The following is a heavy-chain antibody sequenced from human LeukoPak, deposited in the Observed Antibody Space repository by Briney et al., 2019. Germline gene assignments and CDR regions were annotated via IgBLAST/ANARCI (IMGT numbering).Heavy chain of an antibody. D-gene: IGHD3-16*01. CDR2: INPSGGST. CDR3: ASMGSGFMITFGGVN. V-gene: IGHV1-46*01. J-gene: IGHJ4*02. Sequence: GASVKVSCKASGYTFTSYYMHWVRQAHGQGLEWMGIINPSGGSTSYAQKFQGRVTMTRDTSTSTVYMELSSLRSEDTAVYYCASMGSGFMITFGGVNWGQGTLVTVSS. CDR1: GYTFTSYY.